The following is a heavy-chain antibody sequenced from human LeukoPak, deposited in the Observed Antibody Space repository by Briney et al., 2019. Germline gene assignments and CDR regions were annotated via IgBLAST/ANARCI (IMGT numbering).Heavy chain of an antibody. D-gene: IGHD3-10*01. CDR2: ISWNGRSI. CDR3: AKDLVTRRPFVEPYYFGY. V-gene: IGHV3-9*01. CDR1: GFTFADYT. Sequence: GGSLRLSCAASGFTFADYTIHWVRQTPGKGLEWVSGISWNGRSIGYADSVKGRFTISRDNSRNSLYLPMNSLRPEATPLYYCAKDLVTRRPFVEPYYFGYWGQGTLVTVSS. J-gene: IGHJ4*02.